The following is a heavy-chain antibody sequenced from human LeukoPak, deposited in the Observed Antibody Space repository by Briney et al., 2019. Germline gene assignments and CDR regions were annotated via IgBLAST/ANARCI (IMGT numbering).Heavy chain of an antibody. V-gene: IGHV4-30-4*01. Sequence: SETLSLTCTVSGGSISSGDYYWSWIRQPPGKGLEWIGYIYYSGSTYYNPSLKSRVTISVDTSKNQFSLKLSSVTAADTAVYYCARTPYYYDSSGYSAFDYWGQETLVTVSS. CDR2: IYYSGST. D-gene: IGHD3-22*01. CDR1: GGSISSGDYY. CDR3: ARTPYYYDSSGYSAFDY. J-gene: IGHJ4*02.